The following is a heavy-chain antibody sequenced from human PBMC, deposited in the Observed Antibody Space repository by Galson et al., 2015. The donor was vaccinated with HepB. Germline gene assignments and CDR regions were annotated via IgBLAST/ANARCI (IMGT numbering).Heavy chain of an antibody. Sequence: LRLSCAASGFTFSSYAMSWVRQAPGKGLEWVSAISGSGGSTYYADSVKGRFTISRDNSKNTLYLQMNSLRAEDTAVYYCAKAEGWFGELLGTVGDYWCQGTLVTVSS. CDR2: ISGSGGST. J-gene: IGHJ4*02. CDR3: AKAEGWFGELLGTVGDY. D-gene: IGHD3-10*01. CDR1: GFTFSSYA. V-gene: IGHV3-23*01.